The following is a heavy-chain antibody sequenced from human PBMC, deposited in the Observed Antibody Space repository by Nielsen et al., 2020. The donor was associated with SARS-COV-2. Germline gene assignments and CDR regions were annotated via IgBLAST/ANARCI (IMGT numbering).Heavy chain of an antibody. D-gene: IGHD6-13*01. CDR3: ARGERAAAGSFDY. V-gene: IGHV3-21*04. J-gene: IGHJ4*02. CDR2: ISSRSSYI. Sequence: GESLKISCAASGFTVSSNYMSWVRQAPGKGLEWVSSISSRSSYIYYADSVKGRFTISRDNAKNSLYLQMNSLRAEDTAVYYCARGERAAAGSFDYWGQGTLVTVSS. CDR1: GFTVSSNY.